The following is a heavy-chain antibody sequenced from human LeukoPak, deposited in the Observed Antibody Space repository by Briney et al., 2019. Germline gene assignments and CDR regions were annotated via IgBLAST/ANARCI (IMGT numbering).Heavy chain of an antibody. CDR3: ARHFQRTWGYFYAMDV. CDR1: GGSISSYY. V-gene: IGHV4-59*08. D-gene: IGHD7-27*01. CDR2: IYYSGST. Sequence: SETLSLTCTVSGGSISSYYWSWIRQPPGKGLEWIGYIYYSGSTNYNPSLKSRVTISVDTSKNQFSLKLSSVTAADTAVYYCARHFQRTWGYFYAMDVWGQGTTVTVSS. J-gene: IGHJ6*02.